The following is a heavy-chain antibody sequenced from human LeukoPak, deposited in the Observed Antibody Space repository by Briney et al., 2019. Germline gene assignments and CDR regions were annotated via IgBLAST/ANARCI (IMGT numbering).Heavy chain of an antibody. V-gene: IGHV1-18*04. D-gene: IGHD1-26*01. J-gene: IGHJ6*02. Sequence: GASVKVSCKASGYTFTSYGISWVRQAPGQGLEWMGWISAYNGNTNYAQKLQGRVTMTTDTSTSTAYMELRSLRSDDTAVYYCARESEWELLPKYYYYGMDVWGQGTTVTVSS. CDR3: ARESEWELLPKYYYYGMDV. CDR1: GYTFTSYG. CDR2: ISAYNGNT.